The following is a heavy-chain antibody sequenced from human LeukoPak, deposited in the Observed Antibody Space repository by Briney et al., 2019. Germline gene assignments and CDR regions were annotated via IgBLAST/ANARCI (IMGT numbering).Heavy chain of an antibody. CDR2: IIPIFGTA. Sequence: ASVKVSCKASGGTCSSYAISWVRQAPGQGLEWMGGIIPIFGTANYAQKFQGRVTITTDESTSTAYMELSSLRSEDTAVYYCARVADSSGYALFDYWGQGTLVTVSS. V-gene: IGHV1-69*05. CDR3: ARVADSSGYALFDY. D-gene: IGHD3-22*01. CDR1: GGTCSSYA. J-gene: IGHJ4*02.